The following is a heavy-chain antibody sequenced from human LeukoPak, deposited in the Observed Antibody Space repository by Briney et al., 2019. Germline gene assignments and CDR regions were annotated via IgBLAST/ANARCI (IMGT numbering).Heavy chain of an antibody. CDR1: GGSISSGGYY. J-gene: IGHJ4*02. D-gene: IGHD3-22*01. CDR2: IHYSGST. V-gene: IGHV4-31*03. Sequence: SETLSLTCTVSGGSISSGGYYWSWIRQHPGTGLEWIGYIHYSGSTFYNPSLKSRITISADTSKNQFSLKLSSVTAADTAVYYCARGFPRQMFYYDSTGYHYYFDNWGQGTLVTVSS. CDR3: ARGFPRQMFYYDSTGYHYYFDN.